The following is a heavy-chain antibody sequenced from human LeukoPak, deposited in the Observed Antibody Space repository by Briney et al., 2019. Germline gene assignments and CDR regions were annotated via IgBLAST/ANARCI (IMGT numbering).Heavy chain of an antibody. Sequence: PSETLSLTCAVYGASFSNYYWTWIRQPPGKGLEWIGEINHSGSTNYNPSLKSRLTISVDTSKNQFSLKVSSVTAADTAVYSCARGSSNWNVDTFDIWGQGTMVTVSS. D-gene: IGHD1-20*01. CDR3: ARGSSNWNVDTFDI. CDR2: INHSGST. J-gene: IGHJ3*02. CDR1: GASFSNYY. V-gene: IGHV4-34*01.